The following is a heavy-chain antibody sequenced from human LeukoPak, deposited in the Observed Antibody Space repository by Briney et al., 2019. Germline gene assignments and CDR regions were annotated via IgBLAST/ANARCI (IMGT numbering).Heavy chain of an antibody. J-gene: IGHJ6*03. CDR2: ISGSGGST. Sequence: GGSLRLSCAASGFTFSSFAMTWVRQAPGKGLEWVSAISGSGGSTYYADPVKGRFTISRDNSKNTLYLQMNSLRAEDTAVYYCAKGIRSSCYQYCYMDVWGKGTTVTVSS. CDR1: GFTFSSFA. CDR3: AKGIRSSCYQYCYMDV. V-gene: IGHV3-23*01. D-gene: IGHD6-13*01.